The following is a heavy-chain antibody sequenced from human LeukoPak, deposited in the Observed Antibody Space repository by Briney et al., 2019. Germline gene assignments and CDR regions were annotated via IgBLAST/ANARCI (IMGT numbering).Heavy chain of an antibody. D-gene: IGHD3-16*01. CDR3: ATSFMIRGN. CDR1: GFRFSDFS. Sequence: GSLRLSCAASGFRFSDFSMNWVRQAPGKGLEWVSSISSSSHIYYADSVKGRFTISRDNAKNSLYLQMNSLKAEDTAAYYCATSFMIRGNWGQGTLVTVSS. V-gene: IGHV3-69-1*01. J-gene: IGHJ4*02. CDR2: ISSSSHI.